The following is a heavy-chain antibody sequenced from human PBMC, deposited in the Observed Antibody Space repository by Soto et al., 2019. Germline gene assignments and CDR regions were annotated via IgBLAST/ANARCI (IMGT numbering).Heavy chain of an antibody. CDR1: GGTFSSYA. CDR2: IIPVSGTT. Sequence: QVHLVQSGAEVKKPGSSVKVSCKAFGGTFSSYAINWVRQAPGQGLEWMGGIIPVSGTTRYAQKFQGRVTITADESTSTAYMELSSLRSEDTAVYYCARDWGASLHSYKWFDPWGQGTLVTVSS. D-gene: IGHD1-26*01. CDR3: ARDWGASLHSYKWFDP. V-gene: IGHV1-69*01. J-gene: IGHJ5*02.